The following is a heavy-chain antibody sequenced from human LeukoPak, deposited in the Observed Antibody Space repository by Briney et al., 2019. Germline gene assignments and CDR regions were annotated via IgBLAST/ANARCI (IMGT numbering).Heavy chain of an antibody. D-gene: IGHD3-16*02. Sequence: GGSLRLSCAASGFTFSNAWMSWVRQAPGKGLEWVGRIKSKTDGGTTDYAAPVKGRFTISRDDSKNTLYLQMNSLKTEDTAVYYCTTDVLRLGELSLDFDYWGQGTLVTVSS. CDR3: TTDVLRLGELSLDFDY. CDR1: GFTFSNAW. J-gene: IGHJ4*02. CDR2: IKSKTDGGTT. V-gene: IGHV3-15*01.